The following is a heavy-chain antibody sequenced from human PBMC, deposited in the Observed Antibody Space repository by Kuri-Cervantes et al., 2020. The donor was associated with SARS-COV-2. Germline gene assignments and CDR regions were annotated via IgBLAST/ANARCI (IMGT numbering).Heavy chain of an antibody. Sequence: GESLKISCAASGFTFSSYAMSWVRQAPGKGLEWVSAISGSGGSTYYADSVKGRFTISRDNSKNTLYPQMNSLRAEDTAVYYCAKSRWQQLSWLDYWGQGTLVTVSS. CDR1: GFTFSSYA. CDR2: ISGSGGST. D-gene: IGHD6-13*01. V-gene: IGHV3-23*01. CDR3: AKSRWQQLSWLDY. J-gene: IGHJ4*02.